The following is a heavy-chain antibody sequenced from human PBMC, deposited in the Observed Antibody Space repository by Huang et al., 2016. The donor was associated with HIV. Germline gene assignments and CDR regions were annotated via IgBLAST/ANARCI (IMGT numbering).Heavy chain of an antibody. D-gene: IGHD3-10*01. J-gene: IGHJ2*01. CDR3: ARGGFEDIQTYWYFDV. CDR2: ISTSWSP. Sequence: QVQLLESGPGLVKPSQTLSLTCTVSGGSITTGDYYWSWIRQSAGKGLERIVHISTSWSPNYNPSLQSQVTISVDTSKNRFALKLDSVTAADTAGYYCARGGFEDIQTYWYFDVWGRGTLVTVSS. V-gene: IGHV4-61*09. CDR1: GGSITTGDYY.